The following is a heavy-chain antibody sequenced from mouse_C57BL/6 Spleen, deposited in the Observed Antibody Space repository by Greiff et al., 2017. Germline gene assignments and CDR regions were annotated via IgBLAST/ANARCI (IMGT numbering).Heavy chain of an antibody. J-gene: IGHJ3*01. D-gene: IGHD1-1*01. V-gene: IGHV7-4*01. CDR2: IRHKANGYTT. Sequence: EVKLMESGGGLVQPGASLRLSCAASGFTFTDYYMSWVSQPPGKAPEWLALIRHKANGYTTEHNASVKGRFTTSRDKSQNILYLQITTLRAKDSATYYCVKAVYGSSQFAYWGQGTLVTVSA. CDR3: VKAVYGSSQFAY. CDR1: GFTFTDYY.